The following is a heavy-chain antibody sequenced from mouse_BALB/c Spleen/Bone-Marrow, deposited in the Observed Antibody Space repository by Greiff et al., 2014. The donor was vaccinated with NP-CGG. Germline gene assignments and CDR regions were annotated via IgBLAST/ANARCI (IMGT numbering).Heavy chain of an antibody. J-gene: IGHJ4*01. D-gene: IGHD1-1*01. CDR2: IYPSYSYT. CDR3: IRYGYGNSDAIDY. V-gene: IGHV1-69*02. CDR1: RYTFTSYW. Sequence: QVQLQQSGAELVRPGASVKLSCRASRYTFTSYWINWVKQRPGQGLEWIGNIYPSYSYTNYNQKFKGKATLTVDKSSSTAYMQLTRLTSEDSAIYYCIRYGYGNSDAIDYWGQGTLVTVSS.